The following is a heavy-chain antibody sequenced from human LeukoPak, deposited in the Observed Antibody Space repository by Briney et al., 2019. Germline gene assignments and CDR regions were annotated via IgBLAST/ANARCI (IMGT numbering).Heavy chain of an antibody. D-gene: IGHD2-15*01. V-gene: IGHV3-23*01. CDR1: GFTFSSYA. CDR3: TTDLVVVVVVAATNY. J-gene: IGHJ4*02. Sequence: PGGSLRLSCAASGFTFSSYAMSWVRQAPGKGLEWVSAISGSGGSTYYADSVKGRFTISRDNSKNTLYLQMNSLRAEDTAVYFCTTDLVVVVVVAATNYWGQGTLVTVSS. CDR2: ISGSGGST.